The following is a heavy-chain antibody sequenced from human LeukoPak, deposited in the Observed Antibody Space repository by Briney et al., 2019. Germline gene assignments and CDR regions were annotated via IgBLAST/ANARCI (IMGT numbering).Heavy chain of an antibody. D-gene: IGHD3-16*01. CDR1: GFTFSSYS. J-gene: IGHJ6*02. Sequence: GGSLRLSYAASGFTFSSYSMNWVRQAPGKGLEWVSYISSSSSTIYYADSVKGRFTISRDNAKNSLYLQMNSLRAEDTAVYYCARGFPGLFYYYYGMDVWGQGTTVTVSS. CDR3: ARGFPGLFYYYYGMDV. V-gene: IGHV3-48*04. CDR2: ISSSSSTI.